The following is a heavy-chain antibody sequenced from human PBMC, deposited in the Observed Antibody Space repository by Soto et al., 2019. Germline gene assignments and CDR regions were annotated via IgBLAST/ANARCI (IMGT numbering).Heavy chain of an antibody. D-gene: IGHD3-22*01. V-gene: IGHV3-30-3*01. J-gene: IGHJ6*02. CDR3: ARESYYDSSGYQRYYYYGMDV. Sequence: QVQLVESGGGVVQPGRSLRLSCAASGFTFSSYAMHWVRQAPGKGLEWVAVISYDGSNKYYADSVKGRFTISRDNSTNTLYLQMNSLRAEDTAVYYCARESYYDSSGYQRYYYYGMDVWGQGTTVTVSS. CDR2: ISYDGSNK. CDR1: GFTFSSYA.